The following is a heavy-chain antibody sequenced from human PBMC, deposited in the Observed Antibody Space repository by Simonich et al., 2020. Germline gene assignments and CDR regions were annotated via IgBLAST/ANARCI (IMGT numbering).Heavy chain of an antibody. Sequence: QVQLQEPGPGLVKPSETLSLTCTVSGGSISSYYWSWIRQPPGKGLEWIGYIYYSGSTTYNPSLKSRVTISVDTSKNQFSLKLSSVTAADTAVYYCARGGLYFDYWGQGTLVTVSS. CDR3: ARGGLYFDY. D-gene: IGHD2-15*01. CDR1: GGSISSYY. J-gene: IGHJ4*02. CDR2: IYYSGST. V-gene: IGHV4-59*01.